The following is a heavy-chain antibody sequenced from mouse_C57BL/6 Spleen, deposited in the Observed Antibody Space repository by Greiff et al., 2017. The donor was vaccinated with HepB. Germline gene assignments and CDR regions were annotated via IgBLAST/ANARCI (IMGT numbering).Heavy chain of an antibody. J-gene: IGHJ3*01. CDR1: GYTFTSYW. CDR3: ARGGSSTFRFAY. V-gene: IGHV1-61*01. CDR2: IYPSDSET. D-gene: IGHD1-1*01. Sequence: VQLQQPGAELVRPGSSVKLSCKASGYTFTSYWMDWVKQRPGQGLEWIGNIYPSDSETHYNQKFKDKATLTVDKSSSTAYMQLSSLTSEDSAVYYCARGGSSTFRFAYWGQGTLVTVSA.